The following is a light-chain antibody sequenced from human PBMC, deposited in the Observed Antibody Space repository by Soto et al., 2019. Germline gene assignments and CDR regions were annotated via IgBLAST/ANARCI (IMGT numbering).Light chain of an antibody. CDR3: NSYTSSSTDV. CDR1: SSDVGGFNY. V-gene: IGLV2-14*03. CDR2: DVT. Sequence: QSALTQPASVSGSPGQSITICCTGTSSDVGGFNYVSWYQQHPGKAPKLMIYDVTNRPSGVSYRFSGSKSGNTASLTISGLQAEDEADYYCNSYTSSSTDVFGTGTKLTVL. J-gene: IGLJ1*01.